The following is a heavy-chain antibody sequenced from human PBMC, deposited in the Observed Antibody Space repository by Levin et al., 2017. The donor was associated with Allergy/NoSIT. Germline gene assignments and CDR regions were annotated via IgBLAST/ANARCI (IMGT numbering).Heavy chain of an antibody. CDR3: AKDSWNNWNPASHYGLDV. J-gene: IGHJ6*02. CDR2: ISGSGGRT. D-gene: IGHD1-20*01. CDR1: GFTFSNYA. V-gene: IGHV3-23*01. Sequence: GALRLSCAASGFTFSNYAMSWVRQAPGKGLEWVSGISGSGGRTYYADSVEGRFDISRDNSENTVFLQMNSLRAEDTAVYYCAKDSWNNWNPASHYGLDVWGQGTTVAVSS.